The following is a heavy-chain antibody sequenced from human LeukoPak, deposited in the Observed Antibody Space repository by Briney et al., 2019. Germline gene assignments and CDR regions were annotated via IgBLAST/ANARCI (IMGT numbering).Heavy chain of an antibody. Sequence: KPSETLSLTCTVSGGSINNYYWSWVRQPPGKGPEWIGWIHYSGSTKYNPSLESRVTMSVDTSNNQFSLKLSSVTAADTAVYYCARVKFDNSGYYHFEYWGQGTLVTVSS. D-gene: IGHD3-22*01. CDR3: ARVKFDNSGYYHFEY. V-gene: IGHV4-59*01. J-gene: IGHJ4*02. CDR1: GGSINNYY. CDR2: IHYSGST.